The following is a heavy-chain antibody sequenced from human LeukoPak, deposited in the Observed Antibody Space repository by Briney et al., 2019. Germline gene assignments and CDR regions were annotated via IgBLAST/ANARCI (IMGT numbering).Heavy chain of an antibody. Sequence: PGRSLRLSCAASGFTFSSYGMHWVRQAPGKGLEWVAVISYDGSNKYYADSVKGRFTISRDNSKNTLYLQMNSLRAEDTAVYYCAKDMCSSSWYYFDYWGQGTPVTVSS. CDR3: AKDMCSSSWYYFDY. CDR1: GFTFSSYG. CDR2: ISYDGSNK. D-gene: IGHD6-13*01. V-gene: IGHV3-30*18. J-gene: IGHJ4*02.